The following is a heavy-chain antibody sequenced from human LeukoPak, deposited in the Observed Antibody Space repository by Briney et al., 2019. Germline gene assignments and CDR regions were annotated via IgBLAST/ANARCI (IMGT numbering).Heavy chain of an antibody. V-gene: IGHV3-11*01. CDR2: ISSSGDTI. CDR3: ARSDCSSASYYV. D-gene: IGHD2-2*01. CDR1: GFIFSDFY. Sequence: PGGSLRLSCAASGFIFSDFYMTWIRQAPGKGLQWVSYISSSGDTIYYADSVKGRFTISRDNAKNSLYLQMNSLRAEDTAVYYCARSDCSSASYYVWGQGTMVNVSS. J-gene: IGHJ3*01.